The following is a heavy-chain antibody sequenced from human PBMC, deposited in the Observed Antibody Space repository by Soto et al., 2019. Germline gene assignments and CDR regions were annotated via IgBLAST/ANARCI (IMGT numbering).Heavy chain of an antibody. J-gene: IGHJ5*02. CDR3: ARGGGRVATPWFDP. V-gene: IGHV3-13*04. CDR1: GFTFSSYD. Sequence: EVQLVESGGGLVQPGGSLRLSCAASGFTFSSYDMHWVRQATGKGLEWVSAIGTAGDTYYPGSVKGRFTISRENAKNSLYLKRNSLRAGDTAVYYCARGGGRVATPWFDPWGQGTLVTVSS. D-gene: IGHD5-12*01. CDR2: IGTAGDT.